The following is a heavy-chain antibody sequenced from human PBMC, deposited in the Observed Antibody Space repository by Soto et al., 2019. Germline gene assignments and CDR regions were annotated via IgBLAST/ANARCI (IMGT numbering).Heavy chain of an antibody. Sequence: SVKVSCKASVGTFSSYAISWVRQAPGQGLEWMGGIIPIFGTANYAQKFQGRVTITADESTSTAYMELSSLRSEDTAVYYCASYREDSYGYYYGMDVWGQGTTVTVSS. D-gene: IGHD5-18*01. V-gene: IGHV1-69*13. J-gene: IGHJ6*02. CDR1: VGTFSSYA. CDR2: IIPIFGTA. CDR3: ASYREDSYGYYYGMDV.